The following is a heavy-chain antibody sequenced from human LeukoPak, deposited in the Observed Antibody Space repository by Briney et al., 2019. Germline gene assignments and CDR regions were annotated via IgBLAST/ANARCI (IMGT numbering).Heavy chain of an antibody. CDR3: ARVFGVKSYYMDV. Sequence: PGGSLRLSCAASGFTFSTYPMHWVRQAPGKGLEYVSAISSNGGSTYYAYSVKGRFTISRDNSKNTLYLQMGSLRAEDMAVYYCARVFGVKSYYMDVWGKGTTVTVSS. D-gene: IGHD3-10*01. J-gene: IGHJ6*03. V-gene: IGHV3-64*01. CDR2: ISSNGGST. CDR1: GFTFSTYP.